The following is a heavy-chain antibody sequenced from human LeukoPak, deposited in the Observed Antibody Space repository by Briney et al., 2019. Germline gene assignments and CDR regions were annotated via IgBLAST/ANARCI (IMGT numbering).Heavy chain of an antibody. CDR3: ARAGLWLSRGATFVDY. D-gene: IGHD5-18*01. CDR2: INHSGST. J-gene: IGHJ4*02. CDR1: GGSLSGYY. Sequence: SETLSLTCAVYGGSLSGYYWSWIRQPPGKGLEWIGEINHSGSTNYNPSLKSRVTISVDTSKNQFSLKLSSVTAADTAVYYCARAGLWLSRGATFVDYWGQGTLVTVSS. V-gene: IGHV4-34*01.